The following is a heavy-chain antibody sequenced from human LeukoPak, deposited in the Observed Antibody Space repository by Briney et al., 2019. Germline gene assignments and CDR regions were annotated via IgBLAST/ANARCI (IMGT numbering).Heavy chain of an antibody. CDR3: ARGVYEGLVDAFDI. Sequence: PSETLSLTCTVSGYSISSGYYWGWIRQPPGKGLEWIGSIYHSGSTYYNPSLKSRVTISVDTSKNQFSLKLSSVTAADTAVYYCARGVYEGLVDAFDIWGQGTMVTVSS. CDR2: IYHSGST. D-gene: IGHD2-2*01. CDR1: GYSISSGYY. V-gene: IGHV4-38-2*02. J-gene: IGHJ3*02.